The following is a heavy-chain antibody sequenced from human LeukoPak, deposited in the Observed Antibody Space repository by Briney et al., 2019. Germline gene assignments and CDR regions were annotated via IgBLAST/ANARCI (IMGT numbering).Heavy chain of an antibody. J-gene: IGHJ4*02. D-gene: IGHD6-19*01. Sequence: QSGGSLRLSCAASGFTFTDSYMSWVRQAPGKGLEWVSVIYSGGSTYYADSVKGRFTISRDNSKNTLYLQMNSLRAEDTAVYFCARLRKGIAVAGYDYWGQGTLVTVSS. V-gene: IGHV3-53*01. CDR2: IYSGGST. CDR3: ARLRKGIAVAGYDY. CDR1: GFTFTDSY.